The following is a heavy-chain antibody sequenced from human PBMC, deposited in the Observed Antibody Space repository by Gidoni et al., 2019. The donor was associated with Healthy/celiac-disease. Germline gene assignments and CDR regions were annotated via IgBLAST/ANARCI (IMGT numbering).Heavy chain of an antibody. V-gene: IGHV3-21*01. J-gene: IGHJ5*02. D-gene: IGHD3-3*01. CDR1: GFTFSSYS. CDR3: ARDIDYDFWSGYNRWFDP. Sequence: EVQLLESGGGLVKPGGSPRLSCAASGFTFSSYSMNWVRQAPGKGLEWVSSISSSSSYIYYADSVKGRFTISRDNAKNPLYMQMNSLRAEDTAVYYCARDIDYDFWSGYNRWFDPWGQGTLVTVSS. CDR2: ISSSSSYI.